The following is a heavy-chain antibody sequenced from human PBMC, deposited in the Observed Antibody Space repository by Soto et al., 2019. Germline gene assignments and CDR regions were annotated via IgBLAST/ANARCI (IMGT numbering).Heavy chain of an antibody. D-gene: IGHD3-22*01. V-gene: IGHV6-1*01. J-gene: IGHJ4*02. CDR1: GDSVSSNRAA. CDR2: TYYRFKWYN. Sequence: QVQLQQSGPGLVKPSQTLSLTCAISGDSVSSNRAAWNWLRQSPSIGLEWLGRTYYRFKWYNDYPIFVESRTTTNHESSKNQVGLQLNPVTPEGTAEYYCARTPGYYDSSGLPFDYWGQGTLVTVSS. CDR3: ARTPGYYDSSGLPFDY.